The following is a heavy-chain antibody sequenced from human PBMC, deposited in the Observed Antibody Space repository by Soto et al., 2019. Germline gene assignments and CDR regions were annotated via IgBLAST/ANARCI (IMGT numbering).Heavy chain of an antibody. D-gene: IGHD3-10*01. CDR3: ARDPGLWFGELSHPNWFDP. CDR2: ISSSGSTI. Sequence: PGGSLSLSFAASGFTFSDYYMSWIRQAPGKGLEWVSYISSSGSTIYYADSVKGRFTISRDNAKNSLYLQMNSLRAEDTAVYYCARDPGLWFGELSHPNWFDPWGQGTLVTVSS. CDR1: GFTFSDYY. J-gene: IGHJ5*02. V-gene: IGHV3-11*01.